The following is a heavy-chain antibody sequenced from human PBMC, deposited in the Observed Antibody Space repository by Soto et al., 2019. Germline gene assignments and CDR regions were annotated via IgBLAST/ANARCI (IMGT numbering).Heavy chain of an antibody. V-gene: IGHV3-30*18. CDR3: ANGIIHDYGDYDDAFDI. J-gene: IGHJ3*02. D-gene: IGHD4-17*01. Sequence: GGSLRLSCAASGFTFSSYGMRWVRQAPGKGLEWVAVISYDGSNKYYADSVKGRFTISRDNSKNTLYLQMNSLRAEDTAVYYCANGIIHDYGDYDDAFDIWGQGTMVTVSS. CDR2: ISYDGSNK. CDR1: GFTFSSYG.